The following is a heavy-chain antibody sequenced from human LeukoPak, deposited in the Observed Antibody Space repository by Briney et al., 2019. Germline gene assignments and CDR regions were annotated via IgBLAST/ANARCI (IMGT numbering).Heavy chain of an antibody. CDR1: GGSISSGDYY. Sequence: RSSETLSLTCTVSGGSISSGDYYWGWIRQPPGKGLEWIGYIYYSGSTYYNPSLKSRVTISVDTSKNQFSLKLSSVTAADTAVYYCASISGESIRYYYGMDVWGQGTTVTVSS. CDR2: IYYSGST. V-gene: IGHV4-30-4*01. D-gene: IGHD3-10*02. CDR3: ASISGESIRYYYGMDV. J-gene: IGHJ6*02.